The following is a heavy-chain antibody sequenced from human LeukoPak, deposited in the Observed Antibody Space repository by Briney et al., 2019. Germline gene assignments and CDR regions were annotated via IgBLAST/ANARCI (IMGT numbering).Heavy chain of an antibody. J-gene: IGHJ3*02. V-gene: IGHV3-66*01. CDR1: GFTVSRSY. D-gene: IGHD6-19*01. CDR2: IYSGGST. CDR3: ARGKAAVSGDTFDI. Sequence: GGSLRLSCAASGFTVSRSYMSWVRQAPGKGLEWVSIIYSGGSTYYADSVKGRFTISRDNSKNTLYLQMNSLRAEDTAVYYCARGKAAVSGDTFDIWGQRTMVTVSS.